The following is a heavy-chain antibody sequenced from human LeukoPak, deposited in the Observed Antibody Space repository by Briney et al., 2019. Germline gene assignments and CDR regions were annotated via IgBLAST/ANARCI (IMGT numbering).Heavy chain of an antibody. CDR2: INPSGGST. V-gene: IGHV1-46*01. D-gene: IGHD5-18*01. CDR1: GYTFTSYY. CDR3: ARDRKTPDTAMDYYYYYMDV. Sequence: GASVKVSCKASGYTFTSYYMHWVRQAPGQGLEWMGIINPSGGSTSYAQKFRGRVTMTRDTSTSTVYMELSSLRSEDTAVYYCARDRKTPDTAMDYYYYYMDVWGKGTTVTVSS. J-gene: IGHJ6*03.